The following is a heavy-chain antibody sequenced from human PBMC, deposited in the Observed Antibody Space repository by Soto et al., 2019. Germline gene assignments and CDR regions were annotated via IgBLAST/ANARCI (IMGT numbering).Heavy chain of an antibody. CDR2: INPILSMS. D-gene: IGHD3-10*01. CDR3: ASSYGSGYRAFDY. J-gene: IGHJ4*02. CDR1: GDTFTFYS. V-gene: IGHV1-69*02. Sequence: QVQLVQSGAEVKRPGSSVKVSCKASGDTFTFYSINWVRQAPGLGLEWMGRINPILSMSNYAQRFQGRVTMTADKSTGTAYMELSSLRSEDTANYYCASSYGSGYRAFDYWGQGALVTVSS.